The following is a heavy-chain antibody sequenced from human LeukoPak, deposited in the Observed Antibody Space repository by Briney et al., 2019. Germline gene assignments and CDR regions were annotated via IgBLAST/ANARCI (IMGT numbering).Heavy chain of an antibody. Sequence: PSETLSLTCTVSGGSISSYYWSWIRQPPGKGLEWIGYIYYSGSTNYNPSLKSRVTISVDTSKNQFSLKLSSVTAADTAVYYCARADYSSNNLWDYYYYYMDVWGKGTTVTISS. CDR3: ARADYSSNNLWDYYYYYMDV. CDR1: GGSISSYY. J-gene: IGHJ6*03. V-gene: IGHV4-59*01. D-gene: IGHD6-13*01. CDR2: IYYSGST.